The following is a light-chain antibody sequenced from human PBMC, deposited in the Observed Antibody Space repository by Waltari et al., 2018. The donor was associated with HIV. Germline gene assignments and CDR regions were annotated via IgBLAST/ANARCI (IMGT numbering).Light chain of an antibody. Sequence: QSALTQPPSVSGSPGQSVTISCTGTNSDIGRYVSWYQHNPGQAPRLMIFDVSQRPAEISARFSGSKSGTTASLTISGLQTDDEADYFCSSYTGTIKLFGGGTKLTVL. CDR3: SSYTGTIKL. CDR1: NSDIGRY. CDR2: DVS. V-gene: IGLV2-14*03. J-gene: IGLJ3*02.